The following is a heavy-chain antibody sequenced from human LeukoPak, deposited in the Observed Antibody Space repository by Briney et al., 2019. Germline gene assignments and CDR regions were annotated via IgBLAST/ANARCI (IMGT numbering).Heavy chain of an antibody. Sequence: SETLSLTCTVSGGSISGGSYYWSWLRQPAGKGLEWIGRIYTSGSTNYNPSLKSRVTISVDTSKNQFSLKLSSVTAADTAVYYCARAGDIVVVPAGDWFDPWGQGTLVTVSS. V-gene: IGHV4-61*02. CDR2: IYTSGST. D-gene: IGHD2-2*01. CDR3: ARAGDIVVVPAGDWFDP. J-gene: IGHJ5*02. CDR1: GGSISGGSYY.